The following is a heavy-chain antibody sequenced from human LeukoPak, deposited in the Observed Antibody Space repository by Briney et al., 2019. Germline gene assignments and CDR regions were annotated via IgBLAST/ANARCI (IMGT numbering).Heavy chain of an antibody. V-gene: IGHV1-69*13. CDR2: IIPIFGTA. CDR3: ARGPYCSSTSCYSSHNYYYGMDV. J-gene: IGHJ6*02. D-gene: IGHD2-2*01. Sequence: GASVKVSCKASGGTFSSYAISWVRQAPGQGLEWMGGIIPIFGTANYAQKFQGRVTITADESTSTAYMELSSLRSEDTAVYYCARGPYCSSTSCYSSHNYYYGMDVWGQGTTVTVSS. CDR1: GGTFSSYA.